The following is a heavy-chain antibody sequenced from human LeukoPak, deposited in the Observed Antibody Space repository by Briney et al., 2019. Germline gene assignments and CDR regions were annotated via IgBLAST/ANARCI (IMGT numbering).Heavy chain of an antibody. D-gene: IGHD5-24*01. CDR2: ISIRSTYT. Sequence: GGSLRLSCAASGFTFSDYYMSWIRQAAGKGLEWVSHISIRSTYTNYADSVEGRFTISRDNAKNSLYLQMNILRAEDTAVYYCAREGGDGYNVDFWGQGTLVTVSS. CDR1: GFTFSDYY. J-gene: IGHJ4*02. V-gene: IGHV3-11*05. CDR3: AREGGDGYNVDF.